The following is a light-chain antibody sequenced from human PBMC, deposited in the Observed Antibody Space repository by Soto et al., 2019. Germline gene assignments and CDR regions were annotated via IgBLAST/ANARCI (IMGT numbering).Light chain of an antibody. V-gene: IGKV3-20*01. CDR2: GAS. J-gene: IGKJ4*01. CDR3: QQYGSTPLT. CDR1: QSVSRNY. Sequence: EIVLTQSPGTLSLSPGGRATLSCRASQSVSRNYVAWYQQKPGQSPRLLIYGASSRASGIPDRFSGSGSGADFTLSITRLEPEDFAVYYCQQYGSTPLTFDGGTKVEIK.